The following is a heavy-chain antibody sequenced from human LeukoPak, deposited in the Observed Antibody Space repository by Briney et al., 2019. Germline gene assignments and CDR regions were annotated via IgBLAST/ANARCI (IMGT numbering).Heavy chain of an antibody. D-gene: IGHD2-15*01. J-gene: IGHJ3*02. CDR3: ARNRGYCSGGSCILAAFDI. Sequence: ASVKVSCKVSGCTLTELSMYWVRQAPGKGLEWMGGFNPEDGETIYAQKFQGRVTMTEDTSTDTAYMELSSLRSEDMAVYYCARNRGYCSGGSCILAAFDIWGQGTMVTISS. V-gene: IGHV1-24*01. CDR2: FNPEDGET. CDR1: GCTLTELS.